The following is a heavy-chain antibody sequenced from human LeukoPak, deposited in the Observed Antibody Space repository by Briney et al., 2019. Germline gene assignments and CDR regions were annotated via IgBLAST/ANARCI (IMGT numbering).Heavy chain of an antibody. CDR2: ISGSGGST. CDR3: AKEGCTSATCYANC. Sequence: GGSLRLSCGASGFTFSSYAMSWVRQAPGKGLEWVSAISGSGGSTYYAESVKGQFPVSRDDSKDTLYLQMNSLRAEDTAVYYCAKEGCTSATCYANCWGQGTLVTVSS. J-gene: IGHJ4*02. CDR1: GFTFSSYA. V-gene: IGHV3-23*01. D-gene: IGHD2-2*01.